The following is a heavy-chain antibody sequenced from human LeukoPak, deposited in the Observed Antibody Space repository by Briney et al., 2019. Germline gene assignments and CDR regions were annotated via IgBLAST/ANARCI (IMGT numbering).Heavy chain of an antibody. CDR2: ISYDGTNK. J-gene: IGHJ6*03. V-gene: IGHV3-30-3*01. CDR1: GFTFSNYV. CDR3: ARSPTYYYMDV. Sequence: QPGESLRLSCEASGFTFSNYVIQWVRQAPGKGLEWLAVISYDGTNKYYADSVKGRFTISRDHSKTTVDLQMDSLGGADTAVYYCARSPTYYYMDVCGKGTTVTVSS.